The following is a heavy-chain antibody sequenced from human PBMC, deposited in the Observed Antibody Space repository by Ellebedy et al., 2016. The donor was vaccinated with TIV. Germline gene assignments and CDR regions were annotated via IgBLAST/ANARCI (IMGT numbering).Heavy chain of an antibody. CDR1: GGSTSSHF. CDR3: ARAGIVVVTATKRRFSYYGMDV. J-gene: IGHJ6*02. CDR2: TSYSGSA. Sequence: SETLSLXCSVSGGSTSSHFWNWIRQPPGKCVECIGLTSYSGSAYYNPSLKSRVTISVDTSKNQISLKLTSVTAADTAVYYCARAGIVVVTATKRRFSYYGMDVWGQGTTVTVSS. V-gene: IGHV4-59*11. D-gene: IGHD2-15*01.